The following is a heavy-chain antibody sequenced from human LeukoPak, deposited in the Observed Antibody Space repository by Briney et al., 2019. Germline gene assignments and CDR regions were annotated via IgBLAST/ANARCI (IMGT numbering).Heavy chain of an antibody. J-gene: IGHJ4*02. CDR1: GYTLTELS. Sequence: GASVKVSCKVSGYTLTELSMHWVRQAPGKGLEWMGGFDPEDGETIYAQKFQGRVTITADKSTSTAYMELSSLRSEDTAVYYCARKRSYYYDSSGYFDYWGQGTLVTVSS. D-gene: IGHD3-22*01. CDR2: FDPEDGET. V-gene: IGHV1-24*01. CDR3: ARKRSYYYDSSGYFDY.